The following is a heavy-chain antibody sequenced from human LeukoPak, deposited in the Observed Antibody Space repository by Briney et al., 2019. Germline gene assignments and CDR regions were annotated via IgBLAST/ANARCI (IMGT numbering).Heavy chain of an antibody. CDR2: ISYDGSNK. J-gene: IGHJ6*02. Sequence: GGSLRLSCAASGFTFSSYAMHWVRQAPGKGLEWVAVISYDGSNKYYADPVKGRFTISRDNSKNTLYLQMNSLRAEDTAVYYCARSPGIAAAGIRGSGMDVWGQGTTVTASS. V-gene: IGHV3-30-3*01. CDR1: GFTFSSYA. CDR3: ARSPGIAAAGIRGSGMDV. D-gene: IGHD6-13*01.